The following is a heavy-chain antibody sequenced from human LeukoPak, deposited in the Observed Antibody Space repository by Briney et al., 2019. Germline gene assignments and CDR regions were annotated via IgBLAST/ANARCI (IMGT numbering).Heavy chain of an antibody. D-gene: IGHD3-16*01. CDR1: GGSIGSTNY. CDR2: SAHYGTR. CDR3: TRESRPLCPYAF. Sequence: SETLSLTCAVSGGSIGSTNYWSWVRQPPGKGLEWIGESAHYGTRNYNPSLRSRVAMSFDRANNSFSLSLTAVTATDTALYYCTRESRPLCPYAFWGQGGMVTVSS. J-gene: IGHJ4*02. V-gene: IGHV4-4*02.